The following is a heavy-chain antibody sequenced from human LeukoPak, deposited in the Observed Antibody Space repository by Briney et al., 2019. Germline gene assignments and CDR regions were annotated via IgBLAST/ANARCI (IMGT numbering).Heavy chain of an antibody. CDR3: ARRTNWYYFDY. J-gene: IGHJ4*02. V-gene: IGHV4-39*01. CDR1: GGSISSSSYY. Sequence: SETLSLTCTVSGGSISSSSYYWGWIRQPPGKGLEWIGSIYYSGSTYYNPSLKSRVTISVDTSKNQFSLKLSSVTAADTAVYFCARRTNWYYFDYWGQGTLVTVSS. CDR2: IYYSGST. D-gene: IGHD1-1*01.